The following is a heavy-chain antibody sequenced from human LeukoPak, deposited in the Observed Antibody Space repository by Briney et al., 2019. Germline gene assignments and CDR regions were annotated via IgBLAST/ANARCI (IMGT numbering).Heavy chain of an antibody. CDR2: ISYDGNNK. CDR1: GFTFSSYG. D-gene: IGHD2-15*01. CDR3: AKGADPYCSGGSCYSGFDS. Sequence: GGSLRLSCAASGFTFSSYGMHWVRQAPGKGLEWVAVISYDGNNKYYGGSVKGRFTISRDNSKNTLYLQMNSLRAEDTAVYYCAKGADPYCSGGSCYSGFDSWGQGTLVTVSS. J-gene: IGHJ4*02. V-gene: IGHV3-30*18.